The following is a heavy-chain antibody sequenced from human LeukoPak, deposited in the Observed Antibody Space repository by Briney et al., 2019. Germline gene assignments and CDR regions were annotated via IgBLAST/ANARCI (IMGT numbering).Heavy chain of an antibody. V-gene: IGHV3-48*04. D-gene: IGHD1-26*01. CDR1: GFTFSSYG. CDR2: ISSSGSTI. CDR3: ARDLSGSYSVDAFDI. J-gene: IGHJ3*02. Sequence: GGSLRLSCAASGFTFSSYGMHWVRQAPGKGLEWVSYISSSGSTIYYADSVKGRFTISRDNAKNSLYLQMNSLRAEDTAVYYCARDLSGSYSVDAFDIWGQGTMVTVSS.